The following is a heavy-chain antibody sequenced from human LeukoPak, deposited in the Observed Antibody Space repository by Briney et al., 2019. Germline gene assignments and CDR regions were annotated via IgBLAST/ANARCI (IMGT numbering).Heavy chain of an antibody. D-gene: IGHD6-19*01. CDR1: GFTFSSYW. CDR3: AREWDSSGWYALLRVFDY. J-gene: IGHJ4*02. CDR2: IKQDGSEK. Sequence: GGSLRLSCAASGFTFSSYWMSWVRQAPGKGLEWVANIKQDGSEKYYVDSVKGRFTISRDNAKNSLYLQMNSLRAEDTAVYYCAREWDSSGWYALLRVFDYWGQGTLVTVSS. V-gene: IGHV3-7*01.